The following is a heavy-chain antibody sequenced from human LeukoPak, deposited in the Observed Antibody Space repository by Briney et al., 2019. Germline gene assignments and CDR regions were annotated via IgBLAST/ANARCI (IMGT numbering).Heavy chain of an antibody. D-gene: IGHD3-10*01. CDR2: IYSSGDT. Sequence: PGGPLRLSCAASGFTVSSKYMSWVRQTPGKGLQWVALIYSSGDTYTADSVKGRFTISRDNSENTLYLQMDSLRAEDTAVYYCATSYYFGSGSYGYLDYWGQGTLVTVSS. V-gene: IGHV3-53*01. CDR1: GFTVSSKY. CDR3: ATSYYFGSGSYGYLDY. J-gene: IGHJ4*02.